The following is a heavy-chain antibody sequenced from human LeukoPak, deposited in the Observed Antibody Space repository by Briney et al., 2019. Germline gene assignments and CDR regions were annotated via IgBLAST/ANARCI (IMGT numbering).Heavy chain of an antibody. Sequence: GGSLRLSCATSGFTFSSYAMSWVRQAPGKGLDWVSSIRRSGGTTYYADSVKGRFTISRDDSKNTLYLQMNSLRAEDTAIYYCTKDDYDSNSYFTSDHWGQGTLVTVPS. J-gene: IGHJ5*02. V-gene: IGHV3-23*01. CDR1: GFTFSSYA. CDR3: TKDDYDSNSYFTSDH. D-gene: IGHD3-22*01. CDR2: IRRSGGTT.